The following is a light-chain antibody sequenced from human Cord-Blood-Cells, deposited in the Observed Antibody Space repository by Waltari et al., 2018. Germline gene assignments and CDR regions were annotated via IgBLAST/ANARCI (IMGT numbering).Light chain of an antibody. CDR2: GAS. CDR1: QSVSSN. V-gene: IGKV3-15*01. J-gene: IGKJ2*01. CDR3: QQYNNWPPYT. Sequence: EIVILLPPSTLAVSPGERATLSCRASQSVSSNLAWYQQKPGQAPRLLIYGASTRATGIPARFSGSGSGTEFTLTISSLQSEDFAVYYCQQYNNWPPYTFGQGTKLEIK.